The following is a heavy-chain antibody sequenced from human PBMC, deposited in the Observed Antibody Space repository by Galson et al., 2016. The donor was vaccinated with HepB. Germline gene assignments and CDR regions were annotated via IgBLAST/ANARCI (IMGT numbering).Heavy chain of an antibody. J-gene: IGHJ6*04. Sequence: VKVSCKVSGYTFTDSYIHWVRQAPGKGLEWMGLADPEDGETIYAEKFQGRVTITADTSADTAYMDLSSLRSEDTAVYYCATGPVKYVSWGKRTTVTVSS. D-gene: IGHD2/OR15-2a*01. CDR3: ATGPVKYVS. CDR2: ADPEDGET. CDR1: GYTFTDSY. V-gene: IGHV1-69-2*01.